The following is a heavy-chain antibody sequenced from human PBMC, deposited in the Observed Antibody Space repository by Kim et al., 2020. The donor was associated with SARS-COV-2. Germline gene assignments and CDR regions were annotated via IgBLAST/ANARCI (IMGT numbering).Heavy chain of an antibody. D-gene: IGHD3-10*01. V-gene: IGHV3-53*01. CDR1: GFTVSSNY. Sequence: GGSLRLSCAASGFTVSSNYMSWVRQAPGKGLEWVSVIYSGGSTYYADSVKGRFTISRDNSKNTLYLQMNSLRAEDTAVYYCARDSGSGSRYFTYYYYYGMDVCPQGTTLPVYS. J-gene: IGHJ6*02. CDR3: ARDSGSGSRYFTYYYYYGMDV. CDR2: IYSGGST.